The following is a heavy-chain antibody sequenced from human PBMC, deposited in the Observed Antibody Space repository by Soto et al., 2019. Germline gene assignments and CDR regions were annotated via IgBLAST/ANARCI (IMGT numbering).Heavy chain of an antibody. CDR2: IKTDGSEK. CDR3: VARIAGTPKY. CDR1: GFIFSNYW. V-gene: IGHV3-7*01. D-gene: IGHD6-13*01. Sequence: GGSLRLSCAASGFIFSNYWMSWVRQAPGKGLEWVANIKTDGSEKYFVDSVKGRFTISRDNAKNSLYLQMDSLRAEDTAVYYCVARIAGTPKYWGQGTRVTVSS. J-gene: IGHJ4*02.